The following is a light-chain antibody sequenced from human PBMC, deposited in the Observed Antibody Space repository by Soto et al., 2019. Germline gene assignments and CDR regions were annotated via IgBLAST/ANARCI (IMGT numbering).Light chain of an antibody. CDR2: DVS. CDR1: SSDVGGYNY. J-gene: IGLJ2*01. Sequence: QSVLTQPASVSGSPGQSITISCTGTSSDVGGYNYVSWYQQHPGKAPKLMIYDVSNRPSGVSNLFSGSKSGNTASLTISGLQAEDEADYYCSSYTSSSTYVVFGGGTKLTV. V-gene: IGLV2-14*01. CDR3: SSYTSSSTYVV.